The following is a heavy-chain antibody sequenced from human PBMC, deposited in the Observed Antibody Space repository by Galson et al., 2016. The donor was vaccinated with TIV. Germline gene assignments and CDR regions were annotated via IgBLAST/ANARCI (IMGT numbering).Heavy chain of an antibody. CDR3: AKVGKSGDYSWDAFDV. D-gene: IGHD1-26*01. J-gene: IGHJ3*01. Sequence: SLRLSCAASGFSFRNYVMNWVRLAPGKGLEWVSSVSLSGAYTYYADSVKGRFTISRDNSKYTLFLQLNSLTAGDTATYDCAKVGKSGDYSWDAFDVWGQGTVVTVSS. V-gene: IGHV3-23*01. CDR2: VSLSGAYT. CDR1: GFSFRNYV.